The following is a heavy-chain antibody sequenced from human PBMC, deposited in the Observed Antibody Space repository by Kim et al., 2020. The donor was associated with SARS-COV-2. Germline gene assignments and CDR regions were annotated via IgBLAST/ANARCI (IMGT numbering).Heavy chain of an antibody. D-gene: IGHD3-22*01. J-gene: IGHJ6*02. CDR1: GGSISSGGYY. V-gene: IGHV4-31*03. Sequence: SETLSLTCTVSGGSISSGGYYWSWIRQHPGKGLEWIGYIYYSGSTYYNPSLKSRVTISVDTSKNQFSLKLSSVTAADTAVYYCARDPLDYDQGYYYGMDVWGQGTTVTVSS. CDR2: IYYSGST. CDR3: ARDPLDYDQGYYYGMDV.